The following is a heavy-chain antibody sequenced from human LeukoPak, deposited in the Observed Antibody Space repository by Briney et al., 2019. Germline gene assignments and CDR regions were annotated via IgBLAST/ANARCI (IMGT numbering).Heavy chain of an antibody. CDR3: ARLGGYCSDGNCYSESYLQH. Sequence: GESLKISCVGSGYSFSTYWIAWVRQVPEKGLEWMGVFYPGDSDARYGPSFQGQVTMSGDKSINTAYLQWSTLKASDTAIYYCARLGGYCSDGNCYSESYLQHWGQGTLVTVSS. J-gene: IGHJ1*01. CDR2: FYPGDSDA. V-gene: IGHV5-51*01. D-gene: IGHD2-15*01. CDR1: GYSFSTYW.